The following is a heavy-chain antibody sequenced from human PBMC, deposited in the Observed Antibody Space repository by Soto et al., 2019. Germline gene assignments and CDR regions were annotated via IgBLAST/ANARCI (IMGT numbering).Heavy chain of an antibody. CDR2: INRNSGGT. V-gene: IGHV1-2*04. J-gene: IGHJ6*02. CDR1: GYTFTGYY. Sequence: QVQLVQSGAEVKKPGASVKVSCKASGYTFTGYYMHWVRQAPGQGLEWMGWINRNSGGTNYAQKFQGWVTMTRDTSISTAYMELSRLRSDDTAVYYCARDPPPGIAVAGTYYYYGMDVWGQGTTVTVSS. D-gene: IGHD6-19*01. CDR3: ARDPPPGIAVAGTYYYYGMDV.